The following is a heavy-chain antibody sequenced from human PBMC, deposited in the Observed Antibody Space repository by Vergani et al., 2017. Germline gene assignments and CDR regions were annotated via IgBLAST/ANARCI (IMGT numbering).Heavy chain of an antibody. CDR2: IYHSGST. CDR1: GYSISSGYY. J-gene: IGHJ6*02. V-gene: IGHV4-38-2*01. Sequence: QVQLQESGPGLVKPSETLSLTCAVSGYSISSGYYWGWIRQPPGKGLEWIGSIYHSGSTNYNPSLKSRVTISVDTSKNQFSLKLSSVTAADTAVYYCARGPFYYDSSGYYYEDYYYYGMDVWGQGTTVTVSS. D-gene: IGHD3-22*01. CDR3: ARGPFYYDSSGYYYEDYYYYGMDV.